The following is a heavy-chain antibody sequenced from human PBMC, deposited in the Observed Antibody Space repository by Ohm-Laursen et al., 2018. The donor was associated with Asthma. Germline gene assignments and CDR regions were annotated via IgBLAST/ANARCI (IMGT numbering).Heavy chain of an antibody. CDR3: AKAYGEAFDI. CDR1: GFTFSSYW. J-gene: IGHJ3*02. CDR2: ISWNSGSI. D-gene: IGHD4-17*01. Sequence: SLRLSCAASGFTFSSYWMHWVRQAPGKGLEWVSGISWNSGSIGYADSVKGRFTISRDNAKNSLYLQMNSLRAEDTAVYYCAKAYGEAFDIWGQGTMVTVSS. V-gene: IGHV3-9*01.